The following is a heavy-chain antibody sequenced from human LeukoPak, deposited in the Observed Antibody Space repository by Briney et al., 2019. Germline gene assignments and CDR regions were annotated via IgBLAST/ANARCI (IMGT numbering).Heavy chain of an antibody. CDR3: ARDQRYYDSSGHLDY. D-gene: IGHD3-22*01. CDR1: GYTFTGYY. V-gene: IGHV1-46*01. CDR2: INPSGGRT. J-gene: IGHJ4*02. Sequence: ASVKVSCKASGYTFTGYYMHWVRQAPGQGLEWMGIINPSGGRTSYAQKFQGRVTMTRDTSTSTVYMELSSLRSEDTAVYYCARDQRYYDSSGHLDYWGQGTLVTVTS.